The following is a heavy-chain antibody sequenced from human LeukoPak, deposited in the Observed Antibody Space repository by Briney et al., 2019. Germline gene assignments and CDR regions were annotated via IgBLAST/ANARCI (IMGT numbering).Heavy chain of an antibody. D-gene: IGHD3-10*01. CDR2: INHSGST. CDR1: GGSFSGYY. V-gene: IGHV4-34*09. CDR3: ARAKYYYGSGSYGSLDY. J-gene: IGHJ4*02. Sequence: PSETLSLTCAVYGGSFSGYYWSWIRQPPGKGLEWIGEINHSGSTNYNPSLKSRATISVDTSKNQFSLKLSSVTAADTAVYYCARAKYYYGSGSYGSLDYWGQGTLVTVSS.